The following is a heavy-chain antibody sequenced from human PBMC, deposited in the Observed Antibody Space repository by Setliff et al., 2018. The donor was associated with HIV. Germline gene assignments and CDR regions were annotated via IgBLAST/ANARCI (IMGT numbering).Heavy chain of an antibody. CDR2: IATNGGST. D-gene: IGHD6-25*01. V-gene: IGHV3-23*01. J-gene: IGHJ4*02. CDR3: VQGGLSSGWGSF. Sequence: GGSLRLSCAVSGFTFINSAMSWVRQAPGKGLEWVSSIATNGGSTYHAASVQGRFTLSSDNSNNAVYLQMNSLRAEDTAVYYCVQGGLSSGWGSFWGQGTLVTVSS. CDR1: GFTFINSA.